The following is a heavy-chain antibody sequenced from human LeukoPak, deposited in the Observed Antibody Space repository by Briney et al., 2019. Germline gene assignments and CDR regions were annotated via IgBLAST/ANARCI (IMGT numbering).Heavy chain of an antibody. CDR1: GFIFISYW. D-gene: IGHD4-23*01. CDR3: ARNRNYPDGGSSFDLYY. V-gene: IGHV3-7*03. J-gene: IGHJ4*02. Sequence: GGALRLSGVSTGFIFISYWMASVHQAPGKGLDWVAILKQDGCQFNYMDSVKRRFTISRDNAKTSLYLQMNSLRDEDTAIYFCARNRNYPDGGSSFDLYYWGQGTLVTVSS. CDR2: LKQDGCQF.